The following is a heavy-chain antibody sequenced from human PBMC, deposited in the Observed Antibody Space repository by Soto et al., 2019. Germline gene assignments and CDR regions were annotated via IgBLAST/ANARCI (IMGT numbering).Heavy chain of an antibody. CDR2: INHSGST. D-gene: IGHD6-6*01. J-gene: IGHJ6*02. CDR1: GGSFSGYY. CDR3: ARGRXLARYYYYYYGMDV. V-gene: IGHV4-34*01. Sequence: SETLSLTCAVYGGSFSGYYWSWIRQPPGKGLEWIGEINHSGSTNYNPSLKSRVTISVDTSKNQFSLKLSSVTAADTAVYYCARGRXLARYYYYYYGMDVWGQGTTVTVSS.